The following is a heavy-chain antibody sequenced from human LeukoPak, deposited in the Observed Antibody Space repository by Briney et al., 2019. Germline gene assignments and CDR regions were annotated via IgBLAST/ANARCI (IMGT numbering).Heavy chain of an antibody. CDR1: GFTFSGYS. CDR3: ARDSRNYFFDY. CDR2: ISDDGNKK. J-gene: IGHJ4*02. V-gene: IGHV3-30*03. Sequence: GGSLRLSCAASGFTFSGYSVNWVRQAPGKGLEWVALISDDGNKKYYADFVKGRFTISRDSSKSTVYLQMNSLRPEDTAVFYCARDSRNYFFDYWGQGTLVTVSS.